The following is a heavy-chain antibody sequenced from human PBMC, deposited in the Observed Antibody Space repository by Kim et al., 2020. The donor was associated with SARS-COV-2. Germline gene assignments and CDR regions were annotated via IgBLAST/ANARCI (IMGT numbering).Heavy chain of an antibody. Sequence: SETLSLTCTVSGGSISSYYWSWIRQPPGKGLEWIGYIYYSGSTNYNPSLKSRVTISVDTSKNQFSLKLSSVTAADTAVYYCAIEGTNYYYYGMHVWGQGTTVTVSS. CDR1: GGSISSYY. D-gene: IGHD2-8*01. CDR2: IYYSGST. V-gene: IGHV4-59*13. CDR3: AIEGTNYYYYGMHV. J-gene: IGHJ6*02.